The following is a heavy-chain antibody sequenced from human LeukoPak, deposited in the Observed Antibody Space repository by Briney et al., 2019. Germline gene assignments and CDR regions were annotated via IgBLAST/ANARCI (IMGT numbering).Heavy chain of an antibody. CDR1: GGSISSYY. Sequence: ASETLSLTCTVSGGSISSYYWSWIRQPPGKGLEWIGYIYYSGSTNYNPSLKSRVTISVDTSKNQFSLKLSSVTAADTAVYYCARGMGGNPWGQGTLVTVS. V-gene: IGHV4-59*08. J-gene: IGHJ5*02. D-gene: IGHD1-26*01. CDR2: IYYSGST. CDR3: ARGMGGNP.